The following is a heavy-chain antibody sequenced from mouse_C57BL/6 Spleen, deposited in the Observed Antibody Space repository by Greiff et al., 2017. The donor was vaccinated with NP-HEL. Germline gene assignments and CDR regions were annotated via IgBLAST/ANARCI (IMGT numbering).Heavy chain of an antibody. CDR3: TRFGIFAAWFAY. V-gene: IGHV1-15*01. CDR2: IDPETGGT. J-gene: IGHJ3*01. Sequence: VQLQQSGAELVRPGASVTLSCKASGYTFTDYEMHWVKQTPVHGLEWIGAIDPETGGTAYNQKFKGKAILTADKSSSTAYMELRSLTSEDSAVYYSTRFGIFAAWFAYWGQGTLVTVSA. CDR1: GYTFTDYE.